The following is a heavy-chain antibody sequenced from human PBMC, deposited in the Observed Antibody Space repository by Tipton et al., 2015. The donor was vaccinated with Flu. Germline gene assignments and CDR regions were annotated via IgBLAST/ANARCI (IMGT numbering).Heavy chain of an antibody. CDR1: GGSISSGSYY. CDR2: IYTSGST. CDR3: ARDRVGDYSGFDP. D-gene: IGHD4-17*01. Sequence: TLSLTCTVSGGSISSGSYYWSWIRQPAGKGLEWIGRIYTSGSTNYNPSLKSRVTISVDTSKNQFSLKLSSVTAADTAVYYCARDRVGDYSGFDPWGQETLVTVSS. J-gene: IGHJ5*02. V-gene: IGHV4-61*02.